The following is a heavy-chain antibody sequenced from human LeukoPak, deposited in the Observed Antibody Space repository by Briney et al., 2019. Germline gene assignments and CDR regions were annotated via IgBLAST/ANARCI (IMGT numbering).Heavy chain of an antibody. J-gene: IGHJ4*02. V-gene: IGHV3-23*01. Sequence: EGSLRLSCAASGFTFSSYAMSWVRQAPGKGLEWVSAISGSGGSTYYADSVKGRFTISRDNSKNTLYLQMNSLRAEDTAVYYCGKDLTLIAVAGTDSGFDYWGQGTLVTVSS. CDR3: GKDLTLIAVAGTDSGFDY. D-gene: IGHD6-19*01. CDR1: GFTFSSYA. CDR2: ISGSGGST.